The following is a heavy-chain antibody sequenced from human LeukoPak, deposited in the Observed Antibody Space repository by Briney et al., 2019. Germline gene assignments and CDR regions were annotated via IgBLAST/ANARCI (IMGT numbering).Heavy chain of an antibody. CDR3: ARQGSGSYKLDY. Sequence: ASVKVSCKASGYTFTSYGISWVRQAPGQGLEWMGWIDPNSGDTSFAQIFQGRVTMTRVTSISTTYMEMSSLRSDDTAVFYCARQGSGSYKLDYWGQGALVTVSS. CDR1: GYTFTSYG. CDR2: IDPNSGDT. D-gene: IGHD3-10*01. V-gene: IGHV1-2*02. J-gene: IGHJ4*02.